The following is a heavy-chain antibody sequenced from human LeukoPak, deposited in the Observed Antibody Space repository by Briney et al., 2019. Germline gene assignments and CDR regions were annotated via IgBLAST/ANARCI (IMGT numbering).Heavy chain of an antibody. D-gene: IGHD3-9*01. CDR2: IYPGDSDT. CDR3: ARGARYFDWLLGYYFDY. Sequence: GESLKISCKGSGYSFTSYWIGWVRQMPGKGPEWMGIIYPGDSDTRYSPSLQGQVTISADKSISTAYLQWSSLKASDTAMYYCARGARYFDWLLGYYFDYWGQGTLVTVSS. CDR1: GYSFTSYW. J-gene: IGHJ4*02. V-gene: IGHV5-51*01.